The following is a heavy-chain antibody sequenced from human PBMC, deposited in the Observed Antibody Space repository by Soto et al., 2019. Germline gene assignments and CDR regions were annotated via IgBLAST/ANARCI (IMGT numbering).Heavy chain of an antibody. V-gene: IGHV1-18*01. CDR1: GYTFTSYG. CDR3: ARAKYSYGRREDFDY. CDR2: ISAYNGNT. D-gene: IGHD5-18*01. Sequence: QVQLVQSGAEVKKPGASVKVSCKASGYTFTSYGISWVRQAPGQGLEWMGWISAYNGNTNYAQKLQGRVTMTTDTSKXTAYMELRSLRSDDTAVYYCARAKYSYGRREDFDYWGQGTLVTVSS. J-gene: IGHJ4*02.